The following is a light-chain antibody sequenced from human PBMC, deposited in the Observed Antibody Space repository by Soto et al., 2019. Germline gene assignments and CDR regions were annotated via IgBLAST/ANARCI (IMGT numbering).Light chain of an antibody. V-gene: IGKV3-20*01. CDR1: QSVSSSY. CDR3: QQYGSSRT. CDR2: GAS. J-gene: IGKJ1*01. Sequence: EIVLTQSPGTLSLSPGERATLSCRASQSVSSSYLAWYQQKPGQAPRLLIYGASSRATGIPDRFSGSGSGTDFTLTISRLEREDVAVYYCQQYGSSRTFGQWTKVEIK.